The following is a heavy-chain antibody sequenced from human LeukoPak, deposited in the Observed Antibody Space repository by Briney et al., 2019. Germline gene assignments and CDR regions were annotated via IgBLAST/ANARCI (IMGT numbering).Heavy chain of an antibody. CDR3: ANRIAAAGRVFDY. CDR2: ISGSGGST. V-gene: IGHV3-23*01. CDR1: RFTFSSYA. Sequence: GGSLRLSCAASRFTFSSYAMSWVRQAPGKGLEWVSAISGSGGSTYYADSVKGRFTISRDNSKNTLYLQMNSLRAEDTAVYYCANRIAAAGRVFDYWGQGTLVTVSS. D-gene: IGHD6-13*01. J-gene: IGHJ4*02.